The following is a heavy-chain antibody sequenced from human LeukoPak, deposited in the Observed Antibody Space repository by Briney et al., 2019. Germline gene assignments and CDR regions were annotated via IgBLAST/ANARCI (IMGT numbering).Heavy chain of an antibody. D-gene: IGHD3-22*01. Sequence: ASVKVSCKASGYTFTSYDINWVRQATGQGLEWMGWMNPNSGNTGYAQKFQGRVTMTRNTSISTAYMELSSLRSEDTAVYYCARGGYYDSSGYSNWFDPWGQGTLVTVSS. V-gene: IGHV1-8*01. CDR2: MNPNSGNT. J-gene: IGHJ5*02. CDR3: ARGGYYDSSGYSNWFDP. CDR1: GYTFTSYD.